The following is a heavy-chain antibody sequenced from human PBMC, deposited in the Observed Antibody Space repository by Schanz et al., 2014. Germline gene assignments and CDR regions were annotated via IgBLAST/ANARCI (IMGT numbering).Heavy chain of an antibody. CDR3: ARYTGAYFDH. CDR2: IYTSGST. J-gene: IGHJ4*02. Sequence: QLQLQESGPGLVNPSETLSLTCTVSGGSISSIGFYWGWIRQPPGKGLEWIGRIYTSGSTNYNPSLKGRVTMSVDTSKNQFSLRLSSVTAADTAVYYCARYTGAYFDHWGQGTRVTVSS. CDR1: GGSISSIGFY. V-gene: IGHV4-61*05. D-gene: IGHD1-26*01.